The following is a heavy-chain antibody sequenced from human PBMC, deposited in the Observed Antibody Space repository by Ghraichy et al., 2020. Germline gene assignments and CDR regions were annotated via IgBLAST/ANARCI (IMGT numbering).Heavy chain of an antibody. CDR1: GGSISSSSYY. D-gene: IGHD6-13*01. CDR3: ARPAYSSSWYSGAFDI. J-gene: IGHJ3*02. CDR2: IYYSGST. Sequence: ESLNISCTVSGGSISSSSYYWGWIRQPPGKGLEWIGSIYYSGSTYYNPSLKSRVTISVDTSKNQFSLKLSSVTAADTAVYYCARPAYSSSWYSGAFDIWGQGTMVTVSS. V-gene: IGHV4-39*01.